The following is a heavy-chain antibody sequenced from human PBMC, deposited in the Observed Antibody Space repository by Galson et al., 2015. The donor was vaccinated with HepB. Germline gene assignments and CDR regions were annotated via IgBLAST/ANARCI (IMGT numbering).Heavy chain of an antibody. CDR2: IYYSNNT. CDR1: GGSISSDH. V-gene: IGHV4-59*01. Sequence: LSLTCTVSGGSISSDHWSWIRQPPGKGLAWIGYIYYSNNTAYNPSLKSRVTISADTSKKQFSLKVNSVTAADTAVYYCARGTAVDWFDYWGQGTLVTVSS. CDR3: ARGTAVDWFDY. J-gene: IGHJ4*02. D-gene: IGHD4-23*01.